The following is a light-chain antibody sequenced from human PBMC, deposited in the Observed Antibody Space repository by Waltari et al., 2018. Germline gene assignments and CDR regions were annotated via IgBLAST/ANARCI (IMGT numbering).Light chain of an antibody. J-gene: IGKJ4*01. Sequence: IVLTQSPATLSLSPGERATLSCRASQTVSTYLAWYQQKPGQPPRLLIYGASTRATATPARFSGSGSGTEFTLAISSLQSEDFAVYYCQQYYEWPLTFGGGTKVEIK. V-gene: IGKV3D-15*01. CDR3: QQYYEWPLT. CDR1: QTVSTY. CDR2: GAS.